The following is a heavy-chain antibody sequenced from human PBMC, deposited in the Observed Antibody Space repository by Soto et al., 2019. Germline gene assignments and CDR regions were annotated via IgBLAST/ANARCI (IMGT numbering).Heavy chain of an antibody. CDR3: ARSQGSSTSLEIYYYYYNGMDV. Sequence: VQLVQSGAEVKKPGSSVKVSCKASGGTFSSYAISWVRQAPGQGLEWMGGIIPISGTANYAQKFQGRVTITADESTSTAYMELSSLRSEDTAVYYCARSQGSSTSLEIYYYYYNGMDVWRQGTTVTVSS. D-gene: IGHD2-2*01. CDR1: GGTFSSYA. CDR2: IIPISGTA. V-gene: IGHV1-69*01. J-gene: IGHJ6*02.